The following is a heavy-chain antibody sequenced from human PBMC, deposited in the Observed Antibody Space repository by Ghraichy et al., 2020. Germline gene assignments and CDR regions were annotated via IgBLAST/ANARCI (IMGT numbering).Heavy chain of an antibody. CDR2: ISSSSQK. J-gene: IGHJ4*02. CDR1: GFNFIGYT. V-gene: IGHV3-69-1*01. Sequence: GESLNISCEASGFNFIGYTISWVRQAPGKGLEWISFISSSSQKHDADSVKGRFTVSRDNAKNSVFLQMDGLRVEDTAVYYCVREGWENGYAYFDHWGRGVQVSVSS. D-gene: IGHD5-12*01. CDR3: VREGWENGYAYFDH.